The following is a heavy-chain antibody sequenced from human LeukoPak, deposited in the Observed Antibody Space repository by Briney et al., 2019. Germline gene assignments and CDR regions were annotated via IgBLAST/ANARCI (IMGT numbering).Heavy chain of an antibody. Sequence: GGSLRLSCAASGFTFSSYAMHWVRQAPGKGLEWVAVISYDGSNKYYADSVKGRFTISRDNSKNTLYLQMNSLRAEDTAVYYCARDLQIAVAGPEVYYYYYGMDVWGQGTTVTVSS. CDR3: ARDLQIAVAGPEVYYYYYGMDV. CDR1: GFTFSSYA. J-gene: IGHJ6*02. V-gene: IGHV3-30-3*01. CDR2: ISYDGSNK. D-gene: IGHD6-19*01.